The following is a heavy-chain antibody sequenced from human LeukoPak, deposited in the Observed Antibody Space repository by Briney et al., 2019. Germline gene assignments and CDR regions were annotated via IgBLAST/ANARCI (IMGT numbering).Heavy chain of an antibody. Sequence: ASVKVSCKASGYTFTGYYMHWVRQAPGQGLEWMGWINPNSGGTNYAQKFQGRVTMTRDTSISTAYMELSRLRSDDTAAYYCARVGPPPRDYDFWSGSATQPFDYWGQGTLVTVSS. CDR1: GYTFTGYY. D-gene: IGHD3-3*01. CDR3: ARVGPPPRDYDFWSGSATQPFDY. J-gene: IGHJ4*02. CDR2: INPNSGGT. V-gene: IGHV1-2*02.